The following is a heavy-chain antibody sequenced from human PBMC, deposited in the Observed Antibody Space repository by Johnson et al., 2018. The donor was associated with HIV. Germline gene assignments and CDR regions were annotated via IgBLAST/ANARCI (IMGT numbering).Heavy chain of an antibody. CDR2: ISWDVGST. V-gene: IGHV3-43D*03. CDR1: GFTFDDYA. CDR3: ARDGAQQLARDAFDI. J-gene: IGHJ3*02. Sequence: VQLVESGGGVVQPGRSLKLSCAASGFTFDDYAMHWVRQAPGKGLEWVSLISWDVGSTYYADSVKGRFTISRDNSKNTLYLQMNSLRAEDTAVYYCARDGAQQLARDAFDIWGQGTMVTVSS. D-gene: IGHD6-13*01.